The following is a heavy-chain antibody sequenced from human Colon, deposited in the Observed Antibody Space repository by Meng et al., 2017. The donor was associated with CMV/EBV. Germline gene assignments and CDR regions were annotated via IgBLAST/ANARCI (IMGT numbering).Heavy chain of an antibody. D-gene: IGHD3-10*01. CDR3: VRGFRGFDP. CDR1: GFTFSSFV. V-gene: IGHV3-13*01. Sequence: VGLGGCGGGFVHTGGSMRLSCAASGFTFSSFVMHLFRQVTGKGLEWVSGIGTAVDTYYPGSVKGRFIISRDNAKNSLYLQMNSLRAGDTALYYCVRGFRGFDPWGQGTLVTVSS. CDR2: IGTAVDT. J-gene: IGHJ5*02.